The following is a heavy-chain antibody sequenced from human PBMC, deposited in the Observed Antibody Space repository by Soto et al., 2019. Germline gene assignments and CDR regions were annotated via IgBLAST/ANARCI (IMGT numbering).Heavy chain of an antibody. D-gene: IGHD1-20*01. CDR2: IYSSGST. J-gene: IGHJ5*02. Sequence: SETLSLSCLVSGGSISNYHGSWIRQPPGKGLEWIGYIYSSGSTNYNPSLKSRVTISVDTSKNQFSLKLSSVTAADTAVYYCARDPHPLYNWNAERFAPWGQGTLVTVSS. CDR3: ARDPHPLYNWNAERFAP. CDR1: GGSISNYH. V-gene: IGHV4-4*08.